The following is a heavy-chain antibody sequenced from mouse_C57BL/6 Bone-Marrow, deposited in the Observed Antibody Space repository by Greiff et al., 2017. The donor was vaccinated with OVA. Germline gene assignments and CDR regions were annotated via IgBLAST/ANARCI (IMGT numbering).Heavy chain of an antibody. V-gene: IGHV1-69*01. Sequence: QVQLQQPGAELVMPGASVKLSCKASGYTFTSYWMRWVKQRPGQGLEWIGEIDPSGSNTNYNQKFTGKSTLTVDKSSSTAYMRITNLTSEDSAADYCARECRDRCGNSSVAYWGQGTPVTVS. CDR1: GYTFTSYW. J-gene: IGHJ3*01. CDR2: IDPSGSNT. D-gene: IGHD2-12*01. CDR3: ARECRDRCGNSSVAY.